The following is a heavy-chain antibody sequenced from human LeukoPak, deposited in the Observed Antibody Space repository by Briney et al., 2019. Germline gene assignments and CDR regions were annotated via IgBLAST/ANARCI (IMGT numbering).Heavy chain of an antibody. CDR2: IWYDGSNK. D-gene: IGHD2-2*01. Sequence: GGSLRLSCAASGFTFSSYGMHWVRQAPGKGLEGVAVIWYDGSNKYYADSVKGRFTISRDNSKNTLYLQMNSLRAEDTAVYYCARDHCSSTSCYYLPGYWGQGTLVTVSS. J-gene: IGHJ4*02. CDR1: GFTFSSYG. V-gene: IGHV3-33*01. CDR3: ARDHCSSTSCYYLPGY.